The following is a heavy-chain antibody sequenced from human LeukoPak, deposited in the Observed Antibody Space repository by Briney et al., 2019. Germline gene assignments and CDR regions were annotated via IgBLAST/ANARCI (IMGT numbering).Heavy chain of an antibody. CDR1: GFTFGSYA. J-gene: IGHJ5*02. CDR2: LSSTGLTT. D-gene: IGHD2-2*02. CDR3: ARGDCSITSCYTKLGWFDP. Sequence: GGSLRLSCAASGFTFGSYAMTWVRQAPGKGLEWVSSLSSTGLTTYYADPVRGRFTVSRDNSENTLHLQMNSLRAEDTAVYYCARGDCSITSCYTKLGWFDPWGQGTLVTVSS. V-gene: IGHV3-23*01.